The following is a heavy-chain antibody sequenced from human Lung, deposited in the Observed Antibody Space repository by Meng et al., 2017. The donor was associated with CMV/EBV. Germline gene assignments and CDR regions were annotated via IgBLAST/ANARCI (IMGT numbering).Heavy chain of an antibody. J-gene: IGHJ6*02. Sequence: GGSLRLXCAVSGFIVSSKYMTWVRQTPGKGLEWVSIIYTGGSASYADSVKGRFTISRDNSKNTLYLQMNSLRAEDTAVYYCATQAPPGITDKDYFYYGMDFWGQGTXVTVSS. D-gene: IGHD1-14*01. CDR3: ATQAPPGITDKDYFYYGMDF. V-gene: IGHV3-53*01. CDR1: GFIVSSKY. CDR2: IYTGGSA.